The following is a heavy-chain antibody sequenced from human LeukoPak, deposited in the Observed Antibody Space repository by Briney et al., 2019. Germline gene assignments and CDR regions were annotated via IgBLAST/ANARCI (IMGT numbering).Heavy chain of an antibody. CDR3: ASDPLVVTAIPGYFDY. J-gene: IGHJ4*02. CDR1: GGTFSSYA. V-gene: IGHV1-69*04. CDR2: IIPILGIA. D-gene: IGHD2-21*02. Sequence: ASVKVSCKASGGTFSSYAISWVRQAPGQGLEWMGRIIPILGIANYAQKFQGRVTITADKSTSTAYMELSSLRSEDTAVYYCASDPLVVTAIPGYFDYWGQGTLVTVSS.